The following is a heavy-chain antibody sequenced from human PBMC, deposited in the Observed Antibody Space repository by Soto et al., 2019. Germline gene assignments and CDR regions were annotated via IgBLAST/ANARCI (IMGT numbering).Heavy chain of an antibody. Sequence: SETLSLTCSVFGYSIRIAHYFWGWVRQPPGEGLEWIGSIYNSGATFYDRYLRSSVTLSVDTTNNQSSLRLSSVTAADTAVYFCARQQYCGSSTCYDSLYYQYMDVWGKGTMVTVSS. CDR1: GYSIRIAHYF. V-gene: IGHV4-39*01. J-gene: IGHJ6*03. D-gene: IGHD2-2*01. CDR2: IYNSGAT. CDR3: ARQQYCGSSTCYDSLYYQYMDV.